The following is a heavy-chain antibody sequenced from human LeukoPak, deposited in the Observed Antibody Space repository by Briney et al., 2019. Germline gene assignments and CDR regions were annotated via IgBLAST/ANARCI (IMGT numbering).Heavy chain of an antibody. CDR1: GFTFSSYS. D-gene: IGHD3-3*01. CDR2: ISHDGTTK. V-gene: IGHV3-30*03. Sequence: GGSLRLSCAASGFTFSSYSMNWVRQAPGKGLEWVAVISHDGTTKYNADSVEGRFTISRDNSRNTLYLQMNSLRPDDTAVYFCARGFLEWLLYGGADYWGQGTLVTVAS. J-gene: IGHJ4*02. CDR3: ARGFLEWLLYGGADY.